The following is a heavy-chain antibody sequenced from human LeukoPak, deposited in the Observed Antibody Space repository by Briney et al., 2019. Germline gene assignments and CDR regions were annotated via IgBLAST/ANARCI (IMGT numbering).Heavy chain of an antibody. D-gene: IGHD3-22*01. CDR2: IIPIFGTA. CDR1: GGTFSSYA. V-gene: IGHV1-69*05. J-gene: IGHJ4*02. Sequence: ASVKVSCKASGGTFSSYAISWVRQAPGQGLEWMGGIIPIFGTANYAQKFQGRVTITTDESTSTAYMELSSLRSEDTAVYYCASTTYYYDSSGYYFDYWGRGTLVTVSS. CDR3: ASTTYYYDSSGYYFDY.